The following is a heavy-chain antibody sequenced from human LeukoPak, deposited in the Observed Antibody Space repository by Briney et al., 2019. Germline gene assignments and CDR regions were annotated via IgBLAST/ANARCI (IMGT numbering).Heavy chain of an antibody. Sequence: PGGSLRLSCAASGFTFDVYTMHWVRQAPGKGLEWVSLISWDGGSTYYADSVKGRFTISRDNSKNSLYLQMNSLRTEDTALYYCAAGGGSLSFDYWGQGTLVTVSS. CDR1: GFTFDVYT. V-gene: IGHV3-43*01. CDR3: AAGGGSLSFDY. D-gene: IGHD1-26*01. J-gene: IGHJ4*02. CDR2: ISWDGGST.